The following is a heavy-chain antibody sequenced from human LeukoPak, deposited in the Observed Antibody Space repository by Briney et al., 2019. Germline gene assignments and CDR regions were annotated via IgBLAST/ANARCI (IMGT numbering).Heavy chain of an antibody. CDR3: ARENERETGIEY. CDR2: IYSGGST. J-gene: IGHJ4*02. CDR1: GFTVSSNY. Sequence: PGGSLRLSCAASGFTVSSNYMSWVRQAPGKGLEWVSVIYSGGSTYYADSVKGRFTISRDNSKNTLYLQMNSLRAEDTAVYYCARENERETGIEYWGQGTLVTVSS. V-gene: IGHV3-66*01. D-gene: IGHD1-1*01.